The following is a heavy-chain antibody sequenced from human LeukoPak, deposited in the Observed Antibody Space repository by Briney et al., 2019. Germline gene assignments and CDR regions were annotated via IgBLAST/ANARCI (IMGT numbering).Heavy chain of an antibody. J-gene: IGHJ4*02. V-gene: IGHV4-34*01. CDR2: INHSGST. D-gene: IGHD6-6*01. Sequence: PSETLSLTCAVYGGSFSGYYWSWIRQPPGKGLEWIGEINHSGSTNYNPSLKSRVTISVDTSKNQFSLKLSSVTAADMAVYYCARPRSIAARLGFDYWGQGTLVTVSS. CDR3: ARPRSIAARLGFDY. CDR1: GGSFSGYY.